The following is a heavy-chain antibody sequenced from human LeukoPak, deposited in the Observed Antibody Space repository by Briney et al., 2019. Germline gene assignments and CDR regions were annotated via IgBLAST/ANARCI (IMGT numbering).Heavy chain of an antibody. D-gene: IGHD3-3*01. J-gene: IGHJ5*02. V-gene: IGHV3-48*04. CDR2: ISSSGSTI. CDR1: GFTFSSYV. CDR3: ARDEHDFWSGYPENWFDP. Sequence: GSLRLSCAASGFTFSSYVMSWVRQAPGKGLEWVSYISSSGSTIYYADSVKGRFTISRDNAKNSLYLQMNSLRAEDTAVYYCARDEHDFWSGYPENWFDPWGQGTLVTVSS.